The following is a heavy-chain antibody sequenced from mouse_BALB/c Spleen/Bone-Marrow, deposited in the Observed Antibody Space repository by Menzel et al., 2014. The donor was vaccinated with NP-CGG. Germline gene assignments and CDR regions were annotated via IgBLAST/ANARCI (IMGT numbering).Heavy chain of an antibody. Sequence: LVESGAELVRPGASVTLSCKASGYTFTDYEMHWVKQTPVHGLEWIGAIDPETGGTAYNQKFKGKATLTADKSSSTAYMELRSLTSEDSAVYYCTRRWLRRGFDYWGQGTTLTVSS. J-gene: IGHJ2*01. CDR2: IDPETGGT. CDR1: GYTFTDYE. CDR3: TRRWLRRGFDY. D-gene: IGHD2-2*01. V-gene: IGHV1-15*01.